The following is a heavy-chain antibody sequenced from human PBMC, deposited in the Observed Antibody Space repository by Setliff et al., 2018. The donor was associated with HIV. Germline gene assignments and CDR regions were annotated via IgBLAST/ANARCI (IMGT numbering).Heavy chain of an antibody. CDR2: IWYDGSNK. V-gene: IGHV3-33*06. CDR3: AKRSSYSSSWYYSDY. J-gene: IGHJ4*02. CDR1: GFTFSSYG. Sequence: SLRLSCAASGFTFSSYGMHWVRQAPGEGLEWVAVIWYDGSNKYYADSVKGRFTISRDNSKNTLYLQMNSLRAEETAVYYYAKRSSYSSSWYYSDYWGQGTLVTVSS. D-gene: IGHD6-13*01.